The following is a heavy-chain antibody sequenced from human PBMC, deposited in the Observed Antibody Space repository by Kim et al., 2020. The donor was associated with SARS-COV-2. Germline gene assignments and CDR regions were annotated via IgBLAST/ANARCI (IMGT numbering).Heavy chain of an antibody. D-gene: IGHD3-10*01. CDR2: IYYSGST. CDR1: GGSISSGGYY. V-gene: IGHV4-31*03. CDR3: ASAGPYGSGSYYLNNWFDP. Sequence: SETLSLTCTVSGGSISSGGYYWSWIRQHPGKGLEWIGYIYYSGSTYYNPSLKSRVTISVDTSKNQFSLKLSSVTAADTAVYYCASAGPYGSGSYYLNNWFDPWGQGTLVTVSS. J-gene: IGHJ5*02.